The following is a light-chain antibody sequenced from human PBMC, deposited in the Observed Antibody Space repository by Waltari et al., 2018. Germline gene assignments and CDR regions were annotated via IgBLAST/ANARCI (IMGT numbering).Light chain of an antibody. V-gene: IGKV3-15*01. CDR1: QSVSSN. Sequence: TLSCRASQSVSSNLAWYQQKPGQAPRLLIYGASTRATGIPARFSGSGSGTEFTLTISSLQSEDFAVYYCQQYNNWPPWTFGQGTKVEIK. CDR2: GAS. CDR3: QQYNNWPPWT. J-gene: IGKJ1*01.